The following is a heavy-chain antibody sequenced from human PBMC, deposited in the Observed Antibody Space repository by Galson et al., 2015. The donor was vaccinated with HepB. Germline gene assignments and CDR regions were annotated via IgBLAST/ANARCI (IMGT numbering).Heavy chain of an antibody. J-gene: IGHJ6*02. CDR1: GYIFARYG. V-gene: IGHV1-18*01. Sequence: SVKVSCKASGYIFARYGISWVRQAPGQGLEWMGWISAYNGNTKYAQKIQGRVTVTTDTSTSTAYMELRSLRSDDTAVYYCARGSGHAYYYCGMDVWGQGTTVTVSS. CDR3: ARGSGHAYYYCGMDV. CDR2: ISAYNGNT. D-gene: IGHD6-19*01.